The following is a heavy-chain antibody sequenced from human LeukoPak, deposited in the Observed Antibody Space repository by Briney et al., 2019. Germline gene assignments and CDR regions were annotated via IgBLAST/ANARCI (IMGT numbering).Heavy chain of an antibody. D-gene: IGHD6-13*01. V-gene: IGHV1-8*03. CDR1: GYTFTSYD. J-gene: IGHJ4*02. Sequence: GASLKVSCKASGYTFTSYDINWVRQATGQGLEWMGWMNPNTGNTGYAQKFQGRVTITRNTSITTAYMELSSLRSEDTAVYYCAREGAAAGRYFDYWGQGTLVTVSS. CDR2: MNPNTGNT. CDR3: AREGAAAGRYFDY.